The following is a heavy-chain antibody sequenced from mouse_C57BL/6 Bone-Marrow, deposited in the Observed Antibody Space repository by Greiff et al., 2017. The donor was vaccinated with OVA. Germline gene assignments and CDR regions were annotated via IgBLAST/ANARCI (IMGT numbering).Heavy chain of an antibody. CDR2: ISDGGSYT. CDR3: ARDPGYFDV. J-gene: IGHJ1*03. V-gene: IGHV5-4*01. CDR1: GFTFSSYA. Sequence: EVQLVESGGGLVKPGWSLKLSCAASGFTFSSYAMSWVRQTPEKRLEWVATISDGGSYTYYPDNVKGRFTISRDNAKNNLYLQMSHLKSEDTAMYYCARDPGYFDVWGTGTTVTVSS.